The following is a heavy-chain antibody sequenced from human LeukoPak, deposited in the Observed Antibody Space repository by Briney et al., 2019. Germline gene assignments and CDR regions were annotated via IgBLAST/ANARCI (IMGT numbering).Heavy chain of an antibody. V-gene: IGHV4-59*08. D-gene: IGHD6-25*01. J-gene: IGHJ3*02. CDR3: ARLLSYSSGGAFDI. CDR2: IYYSGST. Sequence: PSETLSLTCTVSGGSISSYYWSWIRQPPGKGLEWIGYIYYSGSTNYNPSLKSRVTISVDTSKNQFSLKLSSVTAADTAVYYCARLLSYSSGGAFDIWGQGTMVTVSS. CDR1: GGSISSYY.